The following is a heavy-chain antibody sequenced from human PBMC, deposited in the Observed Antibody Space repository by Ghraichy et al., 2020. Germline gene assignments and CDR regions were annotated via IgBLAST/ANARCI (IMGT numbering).Heavy chain of an antibody. Sequence: GSLRLSCVGSGFTFSSYSMNWVRQSPGKGLEWVSYITSSSRSTFYADSVKGRFTISRDNAQNSLSLQMNSLRDEDTDVYYCAGGSRVVRFYYYDGMDVWGQGTTVTVSS. V-gene: IGHV3-48*02. CDR3: AGGSRVVRFYYYDGMDV. D-gene: IGHD4-23*01. CDR1: GFTFSSYS. CDR2: ITSSSRST. J-gene: IGHJ6*02.